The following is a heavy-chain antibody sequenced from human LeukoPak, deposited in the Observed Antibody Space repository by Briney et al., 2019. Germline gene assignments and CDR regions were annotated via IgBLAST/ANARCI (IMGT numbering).Heavy chain of an antibody. D-gene: IGHD3-10*01. CDR1: GGSISSGGYY. CDR3: ARVGSYYYYYMDV. CDR2: IYYSGST. V-gene: IGHV4-61*08. Sequence: ETLSLTCTVSGGSISSGGYYWSWIRQPPGKGLERIGYIYYSGSTNYNPSLKSRVTISVDTPKNQFSLKLSSVTAADTAVYYCARVGSYYYYYMDVWGKGTTVTVSS. J-gene: IGHJ6*03.